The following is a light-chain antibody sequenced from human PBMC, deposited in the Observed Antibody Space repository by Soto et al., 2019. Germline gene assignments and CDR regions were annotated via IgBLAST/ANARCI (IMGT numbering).Light chain of an antibody. CDR2: GAS. CDR3: QRYDSFRT. CDR1: QSVSSY. V-gene: IGKV3-20*01. J-gene: IGKJ1*01. Sequence: EIVLTQSPATLSLSPGERATLSCRASQSVSSYLAWYQQKPGQAPRLLIYGASSRATGIPDRFSGSGSGTDFTLTITRLEPEDFAMYYCQRYDSFRTFGQGTKVDIK.